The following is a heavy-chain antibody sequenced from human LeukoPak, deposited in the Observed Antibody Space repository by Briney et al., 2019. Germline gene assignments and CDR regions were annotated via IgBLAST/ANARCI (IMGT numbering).Heavy chain of an antibody. V-gene: IGHV1-24*01. CDR1: GYTLTELS. J-gene: IGHJ6*03. Sequence: ASVKVSCKVSGYTLTELSMHWVRQAPGKGLEWTGGFDPDDGETIYAQKFQGRVTMTEDTSTDTAYMELSSLRSEDTAVYYCATRGVAAADYYYYYYMDVWGKGTTVTVSS. D-gene: IGHD6-13*01. CDR3: ATRGVAAADYYYYYYMDV. CDR2: FDPDDGET.